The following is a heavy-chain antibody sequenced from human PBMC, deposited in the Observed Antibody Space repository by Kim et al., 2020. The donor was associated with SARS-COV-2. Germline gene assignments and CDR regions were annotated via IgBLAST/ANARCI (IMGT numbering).Heavy chain of an antibody. D-gene: IGHD6-13*01. V-gene: IGHV3-30-3*01. J-gene: IGHJ4*02. CDR2: ISYDGSNK. Sequence: GGSLRLSCAASGFTFSSYAMHWVRQAPGKGLEWVAVISYDGSNKYYADSVKGRFTISRDNSKNTLYLQMNSLRAEDTAVYYCARDEGSWTFDYWGQGTL. CDR1: GFTFSSYA. CDR3: ARDEGSWTFDY.